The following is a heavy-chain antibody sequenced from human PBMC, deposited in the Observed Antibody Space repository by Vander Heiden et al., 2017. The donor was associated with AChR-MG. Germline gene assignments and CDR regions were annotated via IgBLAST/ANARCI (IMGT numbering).Heavy chain of an antibody. J-gene: IGHJ4*02. Sequence: QLQLQESGPGLVKPSETLSLTCTVSGGSIRSSSYYWGWIRPPPGEGLEWIGSLYYSGSTYYNPSLKSRVTISVDTSRNQFSLSLSSVTAADTAVYYCGRLVAYDNSGYSLVGGRFFDYWGQGILVTISS. CDR3: GRLVAYDNSGYSLVGGRFFDY. V-gene: IGHV4-39*01. D-gene: IGHD3-22*01. CDR1: GGSIRSSSYY. CDR2: LYYSGST.